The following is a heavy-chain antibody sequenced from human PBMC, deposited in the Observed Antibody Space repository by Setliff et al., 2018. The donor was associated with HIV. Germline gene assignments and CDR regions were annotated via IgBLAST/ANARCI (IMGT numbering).Heavy chain of an antibody. Sequence: GGSMRLSCAASGFTFSSYGMHWVRQAPGKGLEWVADIWYDGSKKYYADSVKGRFTISKDNSKNTLYLQMNSLRAEDTAVYYCARGTTGSGWFYDSWGQGVLVTVSS. CDR3: ARGTTGSGWFYDS. V-gene: IGHV3-33*01. D-gene: IGHD6-19*01. J-gene: IGHJ4*02. CDR1: GFTFSSYG. CDR2: IWYDGSKK.